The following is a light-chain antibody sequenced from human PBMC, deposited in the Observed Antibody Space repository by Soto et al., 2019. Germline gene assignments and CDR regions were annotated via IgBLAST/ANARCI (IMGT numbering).Light chain of an antibody. CDR2: GNS. J-gene: IGLJ3*02. CDR1: SSNIGAGYD. Sequence: QSVLTQPPSVSGAPGQTVTISCTGRSSNIGAGYDVHWYQHLPGTAPKLLIYGNSNRPSGVPDRFSGSKSGTSASLAITGLQAEDEADYYCQSYDSSLSGSGVFGGGTKLTVL. V-gene: IGLV1-40*01. CDR3: QSYDSSLSGSGV.